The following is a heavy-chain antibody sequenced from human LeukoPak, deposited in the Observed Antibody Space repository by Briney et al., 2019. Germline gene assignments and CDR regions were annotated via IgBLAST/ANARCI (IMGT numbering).Heavy chain of an antibody. CDR2: ISNSGST. CDR1: GGSISSHY. CDR3: GRDALEGYFSYYYMDV. V-gene: IGHV4-59*11. J-gene: IGHJ6*03. Sequence: SETLSLTCTVSGGSISSHYWTWIRQSPVKGLEWIGDISNSGSTSYNPSLKSRVTISIDTSKNQFSLKLSSVTAADTAVYYCGRDALEGYFSYYYMDVWGKGTTVTVSS.